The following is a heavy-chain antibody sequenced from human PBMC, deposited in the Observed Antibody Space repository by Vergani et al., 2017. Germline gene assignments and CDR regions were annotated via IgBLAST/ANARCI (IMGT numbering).Heavy chain of an antibody. D-gene: IGHD5-24*01. CDR1: GFTFSSYG. Sequence: QVQLVESGGGVVQPGRSLRLSCAASGFTFSSYGMHWVRQAPGKGLEWVAVIRYDGSNKYYADSVKGRFTISRDNSKNTLYLQMNSLRAEDTAVYYCARILLDGYNSGAIDYWGQGTLVTVSS. V-gene: IGHV3-33*01. CDR2: IRYDGSNK. J-gene: IGHJ4*02. CDR3: ARILLDGYNSGAIDY.